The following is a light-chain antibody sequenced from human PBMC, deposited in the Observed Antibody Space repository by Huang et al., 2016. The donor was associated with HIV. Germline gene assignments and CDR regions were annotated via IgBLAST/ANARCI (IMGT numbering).Light chain of an antibody. Sequence: DIVMTQSPLSLPVTPGEPASISCRSSQSLLHSNGYKYLDWYLQKPGQSHKLLIYLGSNRASGVPDRFSGSGSGTDFTLKISRVEAEDVGVYYCMQGLQTITFGQGTRLEMK. J-gene: IGKJ5*01. CDR3: MQGLQTIT. CDR2: LGS. CDR1: QSLLHSNGYKY. V-gene: IGKV2-28*01.